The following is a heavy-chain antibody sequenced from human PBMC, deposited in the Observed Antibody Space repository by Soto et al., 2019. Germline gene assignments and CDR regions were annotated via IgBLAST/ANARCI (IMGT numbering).Heavy chain of an antibody. Sequence: SLRLSCAASGFTFSSYSMNWVRQAPGKGLEWVSYISSGSSTIYYADSVKGRFTISRDNAKNSLYLQMNSLRDEDTAVYYCARDIVATTYYYGMDVWGQGTTVTVSS. V-gene: IGHV3-48*02. D-gene: IGHD5-12*01. CDR2: ISSGSSTI. CDR1: GFTFSSYS. CDR3: ARDIVATTYYYGMDV. J-gene: IGHJ6*02.